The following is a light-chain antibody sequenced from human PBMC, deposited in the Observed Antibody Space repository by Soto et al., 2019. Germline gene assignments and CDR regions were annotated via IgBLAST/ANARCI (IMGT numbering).Light chain of an antibody. CDR3: CSFAVGAKLV. V-gene: IGLV2-23*01. J-gene: IGLJ3*02. CDR2: EAS. CDR1: TNDIGNYNL. Sequence: QSVLTQPASVSGSPGQSITISCTGSTNDIGNYNLVSWYQHHPDKAPKLILYEASKRPSGVSDRFSGSKSGNTASLTISGLQAEDDADYYCCSFAVGAKLVFGVGTQLT.